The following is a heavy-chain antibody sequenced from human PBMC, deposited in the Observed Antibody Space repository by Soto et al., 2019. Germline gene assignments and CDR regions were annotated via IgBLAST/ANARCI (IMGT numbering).Heavy chain of an antibody. CDR3: TTVLLWFGEIYMDV. CDR2: IKSKTDGGTT. Sequence: GGSLRLSCAASGFTFSNAWMNWVRQAPGKGLEWVGRIKSKTDGGTTDYAAPVKGRFTISRDDSKNTLYLQMNSLKTEDTAVYYCTTVLLWFGEIYMDVWGQGTTVTVSS. V-gene: IGHV3-15*07. J-gene: IGHJ6*02. D-gene: IGHD3-10*01. CDR1: GFTFSNAW.